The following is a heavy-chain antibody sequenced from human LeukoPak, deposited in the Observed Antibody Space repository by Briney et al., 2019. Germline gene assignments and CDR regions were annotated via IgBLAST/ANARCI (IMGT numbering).Heavy chain of an antibody. Sequence: SGTLSLTCAVSGGSISSSNWWSWVRQPPGKGLEWIGEIYHSGSTNYNPSLKSRVTISVDKSKNQFSLKLSSVTAADTAVYYCARDLQGSVRGVPRPTNWFDPWGQGILVTVSS. CDR3: ARDLQGSVRGVPRPTNWFDP. V-gene: IGHV4-4*02. J-gene: IGHJ5*02. D-gene: IGHD3-10*01. CDR1: GGSISSSNW. CDR2: IYHSGST.